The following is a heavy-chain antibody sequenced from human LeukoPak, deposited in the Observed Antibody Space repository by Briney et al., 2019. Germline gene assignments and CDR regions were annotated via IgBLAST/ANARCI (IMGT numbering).Heavy chain of an antibody. V-gene: IGHV3-21*01. CDR3: ATDNKRGYSYGSPTDGFDI. CDR1: GFTFSHCT. D-gene: IGHD5-18*01. CDR2: ISSSSSYI. J-gene: IGHJ3*02. Sequence: GGSLRLSCAASGFTFSHCTMNWVRQAPGKGLEWVSSISSSSSYIYYADSVKGRFTISRDNAKNSLYLQMNSLRAEDTAVYYCATDNKRGYSYGSPTDGFDIWGRGTMVTVSS.